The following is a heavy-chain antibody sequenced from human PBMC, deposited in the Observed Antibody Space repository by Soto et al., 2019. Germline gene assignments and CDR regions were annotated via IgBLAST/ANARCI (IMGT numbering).Heavy chain of an antibody. V-gene: IGHV4-39*01. J-gene: IGHJ5*02. D-gene: IGHD3-3*01. CDR2: IYYSGST. CDR1: GGSISSSSYY. CDR3: ARQSPGSIFGVGIRPHWLDP. Sequence: SDTLSLTCTVSGGSISSSSYYWGWIRQPPGKGLEWIGSIYYSGSTYYNPSLKSRVTISVDTSKNQFSLKLSSVTAADTAVYYCARQSPGSIFGVGIRPHWLDPWGPGTLVTV.